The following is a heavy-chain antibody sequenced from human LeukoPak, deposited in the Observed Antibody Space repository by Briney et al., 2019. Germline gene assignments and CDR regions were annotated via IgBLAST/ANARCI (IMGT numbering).Heavy chain of an antibody. D-gene: IGHD1-26*01. CDR1: GFTFSSFG. CDR3: AKKSGAAFYNWFDP. Sequence: PGGSLRLSCAASGFTFSSFGMHWVRQAPGKGLEWVAYKRYDGSNKKYADSLEGRFTISRDNSKNALYLQIDSLRPEDTAVYYCAKKSGAAFYNWFDPWGQGTLVTVSS. J-gene: IGHJ5*02. CDR2: KRYDGSNK. V-gene: IGHV3-30*02.